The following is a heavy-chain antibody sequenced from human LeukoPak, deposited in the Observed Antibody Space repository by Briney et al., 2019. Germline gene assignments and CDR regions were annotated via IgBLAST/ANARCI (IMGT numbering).Heavy chain of an antibody. V-gene: IGHV1-69*02. Sequence: ASVKVSCKASGGIFSSYTISWVRQAPEQGLEWMGRIIPILGIANYAQKFQGRVTITADKSTSTAYMELSSLRSEDTAVYYCARLAHKGGEWLLTDWGQGTLVTVSS. CDR2: IIPILGIA. CDR3: ARLAHKGGEWLLTD. J-gene: IGHJ4*02. D-gene: IGHD3-3*01. CDR1: GGIFSSYT.